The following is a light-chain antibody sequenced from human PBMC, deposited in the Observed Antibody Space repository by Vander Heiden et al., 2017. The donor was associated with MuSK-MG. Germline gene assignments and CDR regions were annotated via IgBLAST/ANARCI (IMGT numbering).Light chain of an antibody. CDR3: GTWDSSLSAVV. V-gene: IGLV1-51*01. CDR1: SSNIGHNY. Sequence: QSVLTQPPSGSAAPGQTVAISCSRSSSNIGHNYVSWYQQLPGPAPKLLIYDNDKRPPGIPDRFSVSKSGTSDTLGIAGLQTGDEAEYYCGTWDSSLSAVVCGGGTQLTVI. CDR2: DND. J-gene: IGLJ2*01.